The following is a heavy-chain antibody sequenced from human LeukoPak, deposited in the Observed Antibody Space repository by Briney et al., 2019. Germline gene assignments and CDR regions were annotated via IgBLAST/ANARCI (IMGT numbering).Heavy chain of an antibody. CDR1: GYTFTGYY. V-gene: IGHV1-2*06. CDR2: INPNSGGT. J-gene: IGHJ6*03. D-gene: IGHD3-3*02. Sequence: ASVKVSCKASGYTFTGYYMHWVRQAPGQGLEWMGRINPNSGGTNYAQKFQGRVTMTRDTSNSTAYMELSRLRSDDTAVYYCARDLARRYYYYYMDVWGKGTTVTVSS. CDR3: ARDLARRYYYYYMDV.